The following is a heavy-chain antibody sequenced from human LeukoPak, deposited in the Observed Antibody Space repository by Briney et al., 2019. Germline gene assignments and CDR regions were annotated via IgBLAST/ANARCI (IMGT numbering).Heavy chain of an antibody. CDR3: ARIYSSSWFLNWFDP. Sequence: SETLSLTCTVSGGSISSSSYYWGWVRQPPGKGLEWIGNIFYSGSTYYNPSLKSRVTISVDTSKNQFSLKLNSVTAADTAVYYCARIYSSSWFLNWFDPWGQGTLVTVSS. CDR2: IFYSGST. CDR1: GGSISSSSYY. V-gene: IGHV4-39*07. J-gene: IGHJ5*02. D-gene: IGHD6-13*01.